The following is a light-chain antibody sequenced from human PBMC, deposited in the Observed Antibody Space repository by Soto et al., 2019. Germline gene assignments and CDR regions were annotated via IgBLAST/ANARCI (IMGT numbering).Light chain of an antibody. CDR3: MQALHTHWT. V-gene: IGKV2-28*01. Sequence: DIVMTPSPLSLPFTPGEPASISYRSSQSLLHSNGYNYLDWYLQKPGQSPQVLIYLGCNRSSWVPYRFSGSGSVTVFTLNIRRVEAEDIGVYYCMQALHTHWTLVQGTKMEIK. CDR1: QSLLHSNGYNY. CDR2: LGC. J-gene: IGKJ1*01.